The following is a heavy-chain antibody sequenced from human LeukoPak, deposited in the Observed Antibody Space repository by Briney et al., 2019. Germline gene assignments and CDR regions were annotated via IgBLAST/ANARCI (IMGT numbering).Heavy chain of an antibody. CDR1: GYTFTSYG. CDR3: ARDGGYCSGGSCYEGSYYYYGMDV. V-gene: IGHV1-18*01. D-gene: IGHD2-15*01. Sequence: ASVKVSCKASGYTFTSYGISWVRQAPGQGLEWMGWISAYNGNTNYAQKLQGRVTMTTDTSTSTAYMELRSLRSDDTAVYYCARDGGYCSGGSCYEGSYYYYGMDVWGQGTTVTVSS. J-gene: IGHJ6*02. CDR2: ISAYNGNT.